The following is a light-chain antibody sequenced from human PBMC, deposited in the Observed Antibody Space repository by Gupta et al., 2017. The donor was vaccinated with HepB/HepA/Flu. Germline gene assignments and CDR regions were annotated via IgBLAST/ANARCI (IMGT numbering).Light chain of an antibody. J-gene: IGLJ2*01. CDR2: DVS. CDR3: SSYTTTTTVV. Sequence: QSALTQPASVSGSPGQSITISCTGTSSDVGGYNYVSWYQQHPGKVPKLMIYDVSNRPSGVSNRFSGSKSGNTASLTFSGLQAEDEADYYCSSYTTTTTVVFGGGTKLTVL. CDR1: SSDVGGYNY. V-gene: IGLV2-14*03.